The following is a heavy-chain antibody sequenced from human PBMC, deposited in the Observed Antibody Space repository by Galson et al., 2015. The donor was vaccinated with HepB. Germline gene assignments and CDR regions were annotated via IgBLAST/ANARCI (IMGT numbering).Heavy chain of an antibody. Sequence: SVKVSCKASGGTFSSYAISWVRQAPGQGLEWMGGIIPIFGTANYAQKFQGRVTITADKSTSTAYMELSSLRSEDTAVYYCARDRSGEQWLVDAFDIWGQGTMVTVSS. CDR3: ARDRSGEQWLVDAFDI. CDR2: IIPIFGTA. V-gene: IGHV1-69*06. J-gene: IGHJ3*02. D-gene: IGHD6-19*01. CDR1: GGTFSSYA.